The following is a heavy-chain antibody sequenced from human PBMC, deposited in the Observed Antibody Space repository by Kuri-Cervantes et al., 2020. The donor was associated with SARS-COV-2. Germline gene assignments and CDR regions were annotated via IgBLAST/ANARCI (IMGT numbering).Heavy chain of an antibody. J-gene: IGHJ6*02. CDR3: ARASVRGIIITYHSYGMDV. D-gene: IGHD3-10*01. Sequence: SLKISCASAGFIFSDYYMIWIRQAPGKGLEWVSYISSSTTYTNHADSVEGRFTISRDNAKNSLYLQMNSLRAEDTAVYYCARASVRGIIITYHSYGMDVWGQGTTVTVSS. CDR2: ISSSTTYT. V-gene: IGHV3-11*05. CDR1: GFIFSDYY.